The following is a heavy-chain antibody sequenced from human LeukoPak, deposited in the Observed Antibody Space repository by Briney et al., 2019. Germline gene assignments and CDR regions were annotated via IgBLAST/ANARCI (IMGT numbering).Heavy chain of an antibody. CDR1: GFTFSSYS. J-gene: IGHJ4*02. D-gene: IGHD4-17*01. CDR3: ARERTYGY. V-gene: IGHV3-48*02. Sequence: GGSLRLSCAASGFTFSSYSMNWVRQAPGKGLEWVSYISSSSSTIYYADSVKGRFTIFRDNAKNSLYVEMNSLRDEDTAVYYCARERTYGYWGQGTLLTVSS. CDR2: ISSSSSTI.